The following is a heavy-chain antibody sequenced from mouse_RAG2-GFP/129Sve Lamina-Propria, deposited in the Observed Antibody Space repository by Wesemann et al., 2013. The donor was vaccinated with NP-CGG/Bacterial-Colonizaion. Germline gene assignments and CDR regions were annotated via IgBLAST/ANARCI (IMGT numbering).Heavy chain of an antibody. V-gene: IGHV2-5*01. CDR1: GFSLTSYG. D-gene: IGHD4-1*01. CDR2: IWRGGST. Sequence: VQLKQSGPGLGGALTRACPSHCTVSGFSLTSYGVHWVRQSPGKGLEWLGVIWRGGSTDYNAAFMSRLSITKDNSKSQVFFKMNSLQADDTAIYYCAKRAGTGFAYWGQGTLVTVSA. CDR3: AKRAGTGFAY. J-gene: IGHJ3*01.